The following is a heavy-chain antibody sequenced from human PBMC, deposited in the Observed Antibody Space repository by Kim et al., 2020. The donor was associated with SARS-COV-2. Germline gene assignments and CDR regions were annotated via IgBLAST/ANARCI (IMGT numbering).Heavy chain of an antibody. V-gene: IGHV4-39*07. Sequence: SETLSLTCTVSGGSISSISYFWGWIRQPPGKGLEWTASIHYTGNTYYNPSLKSRVTISVDTSKNHFSLKVSSVTAADTAVYYCARAWNTAMVNYWGQGTLVTVSS. D-gene: IGHD5-18*01. CDR1: GGSISSISYF. CDR2: IHYTGNT. CDR3: ARAWNTAMVNY. J-gene: IGHJ4*02.